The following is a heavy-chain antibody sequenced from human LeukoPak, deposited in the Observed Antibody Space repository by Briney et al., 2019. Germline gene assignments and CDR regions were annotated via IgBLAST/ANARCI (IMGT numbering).Heavy chain of an antibody. J-gene: IGHJ4*02. CDR3: AREGFCSGTNCPAVY. D-gene: IGHD2-2*01. CDR2: IIPIFGTA. V-gene: IGHV1-69*13. CDR1: GGTFSSYA. Sequence: SVKVSCKASGGTFSSYAISWVRQAPGQGLEWMGGIIPIFGTANYAQKFQGRVTITADESTSTGYMELSSLRSEDTAVYYCAREGFCSGTNCPAVYWGQGTLVTVSS.